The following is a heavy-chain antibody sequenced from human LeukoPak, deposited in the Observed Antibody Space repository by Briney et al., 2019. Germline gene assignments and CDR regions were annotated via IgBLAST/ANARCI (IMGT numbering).Heavy chain of an antibody. Sequence: SETLSLTCTVSGGSISSGGYYWSWIRQDPGKGLEWIGYIYYSGSTYYNPSLKSRVTISVDTSKNQFSLKLSSVTAADTAVYYCAKGRGSSGYYFDYFDYWGQGTLVTVSS. CDR1: GGSISSGGYY. CDR3: AKGRGSSGYYFDYFDY. J-gene: IGHJ4*02. CDR2: IYYSGST. D-gene: IGHD3-22*01. V-gene: IGHV4-31*03.